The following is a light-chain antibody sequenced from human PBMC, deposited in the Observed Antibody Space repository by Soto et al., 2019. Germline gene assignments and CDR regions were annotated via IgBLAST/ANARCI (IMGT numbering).Light chain of an antibody. V-gene: IGKV2-28*01. Sequence: DIVMTQSPLSLPVTPGEPASISCRSSQSLLHVNGYKFLDWYLQKPGQSPQLLIYLHSNRASGVPDRFSGSGSGTDFTLNITRVEAEDVGVYYCMQALQAPYTFGQGTKLEIK. J-gene: IGKJ2*01. CDR3: MQALQAPYT. CDR1: QSLLHVNGYKF. CDR2: LHS.